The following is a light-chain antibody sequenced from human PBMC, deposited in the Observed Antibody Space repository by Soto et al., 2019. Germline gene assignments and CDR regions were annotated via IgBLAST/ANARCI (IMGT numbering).Light chain of an antibody. J-gene: IGLJ1*01. Sequence: QSVLTQPRSVSGSPGQSVTICCTGTSSDVGRYDYVSWYQQYPGEAPKLIIYDVTERPSGVPDRFSGSKSGNTASLTISGLRAEDEAAYSCCSFAGSYSYVFGSGTKVTVL. CDR1: SSDVGRYDY. CDR2: DVT. CDR3: CSFAGSYSYV. V-gene: IGLV2-11*01.